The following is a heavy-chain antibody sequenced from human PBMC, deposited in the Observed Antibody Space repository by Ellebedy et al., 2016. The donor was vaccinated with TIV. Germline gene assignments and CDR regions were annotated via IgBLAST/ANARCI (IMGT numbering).Heavy chain of an antibody. Sequence: GESLKISXAASGFTFSDYYMSWIRQAPGKGLEWVSYISSSGSTIYYADSVKGRFTISRDNAKNSLYLQMNSLRAEDTAVYYCARDEERITIFGGVDYWGQGTLVTVSS. CDR2: ISSSGSTI. D-gene: IGHD3-3*01. V-gene: IGHV3-11*01. J-gene: IGHJ4*02. CDR1: GFTFSDYY. CDR3: ARDEERITIFGGVDY.